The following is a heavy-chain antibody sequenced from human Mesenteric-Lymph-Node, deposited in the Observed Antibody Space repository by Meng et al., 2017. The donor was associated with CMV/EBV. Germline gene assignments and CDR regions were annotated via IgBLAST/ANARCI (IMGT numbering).Heavy chain of an antibody. CDR2: INPSAAST. Sequence: SCEASGYTCTSYYIHWVRQAPGQGLEWMGIINPSAASTTYAQKFQGRVTMTRDTSTSTVYMELSSLRSEDTAVYYCARYSSHFFDYWGQGTLVTVSS. CDR3: ARYSSHFFDY. CDR1: GYTCTSYY. V-gene: IGHV1-46*01. D-gene: IGHD2-21*01. J-gene: IGHJ4*02.